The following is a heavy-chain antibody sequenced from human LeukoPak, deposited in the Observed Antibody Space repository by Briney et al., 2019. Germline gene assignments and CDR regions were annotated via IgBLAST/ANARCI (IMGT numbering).Heavy chain of an antibody. Sequence: PGRSLRLSCAASGFTFDDYAMHWVRQAPGKGLEWVSGISWNSGSIGYADSVKGRFTISRDNAKNSLYLQMNSLRAEDTALYYCAKGDRYSSGWYSNFDYWGQGTLVTVSS. D-gene: IGHD6-19*01. CDR3: AKGDRYSSGWYSNFDY. J-gene: IGHJ4*02. CDR2: ISWNSGSI. CDR1: GFTFDDYA. V-gene: IGHV3-9*01.